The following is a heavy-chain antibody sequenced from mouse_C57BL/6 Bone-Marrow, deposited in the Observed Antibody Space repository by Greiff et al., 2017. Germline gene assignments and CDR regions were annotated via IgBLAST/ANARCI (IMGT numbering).Heavy chain of an antibody. V-gene: IGHV14-4*01. D-gene: IGHD2-13*01. J-gene: IGHJ4*01. CDR1: GFNIKDDY. CDR2: IGPGNGDT. CDR3: TTPSGDFYAMDY. Sequence: VQLQQSGAELVRPGASVKLSCTASGFNIKDDYMHWVKQRPEQGLEWIGWIGPGNGDTEDAAKFQGKATISTDTASNTAYLQLSSLTSEDTAVYYGTTPSGDFYAMDYWGQGPSVTVSS.